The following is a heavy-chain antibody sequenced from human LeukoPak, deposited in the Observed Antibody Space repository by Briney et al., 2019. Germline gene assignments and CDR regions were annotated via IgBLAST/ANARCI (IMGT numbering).Heavy chain of an antibody. CDR2: IYGDGST. CDR1: GFTVRNYC. Sequence: GSLRLSCAASGFTVRNYCMSWVRQAPGKGLEWVAVIYGDGSTYYADSVKGRFTISSDNLKNTLSLQMDSLRAADTAMYYCARGSPVASGRYSIYSSWGQGTLVTVSP. D-gene: IGHD3-10*01. J-gene: IGHJ5*02. CDR3: ARGSPVASGRYSIYSS. V-gene: IGHV3-53*01.